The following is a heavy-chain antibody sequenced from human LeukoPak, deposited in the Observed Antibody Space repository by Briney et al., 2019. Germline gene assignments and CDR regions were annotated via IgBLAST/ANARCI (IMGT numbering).Heavy chain of an antibody. D-gene: IGHD2-2*01. V-gene: IGHV5-51*01. CDR1: GYSFTNYW. J-gene: IGHJ5*02. Sequence: GESLKISCKGSGYSFTNYWIGWVRQMPGKGLEWMGSIYPGDSDTRYSPSFQGQVTISADKSISTAYLQWSSLKASDTAMYYCARQVGCSSTSCYGGDWFDPWGQGTLVTVSS. CDR3: ARQVGCSSTSCYGGDWFDP. CDR2: IYPGDSDT.